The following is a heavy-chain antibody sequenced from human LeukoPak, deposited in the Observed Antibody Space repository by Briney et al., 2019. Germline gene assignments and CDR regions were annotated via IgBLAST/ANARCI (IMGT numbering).Heavy chain of an antibody. J-gene: IGHJ4*02. CDR1: GYNFPSYW. D-gene: IGHD3-22*01. V-gene: IGHV5-51*01. CDR3: ARVHYYETSDWGNYFDY. CDR2: IYPGDSDA. Sequence: GESLKISCQASGYNFPSYWIGWVRQMPGKALGWMGFIYPGDSDAKYSPSFQGHVTISADKSISTAYLQWSSLKASDTAMYYCARVHYYETSDWGNYFDYWGQGTLVTVSS.